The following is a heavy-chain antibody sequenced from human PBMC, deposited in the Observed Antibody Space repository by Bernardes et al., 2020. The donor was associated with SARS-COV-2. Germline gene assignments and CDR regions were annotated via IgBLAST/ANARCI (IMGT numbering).Heavy chain of an antibody. J-gene: IGHJ4*02. V-gene: IGHV3-23*01. CDR2: ISGSGGST. D-gene: IGHD4-17*01. CDR3: AKDSVYGDYAYFDY. Sequence: VGPLSLSCAASGFTFRSYAMSWVRQAPGKGLEWVSAISGSGGSTYYADSVKGRFTISRDNSKNTLYLQMNSLRAEDTAVYYCAKDSVYGDYAYFDYWGQGTLVTVSS. CDR1: GFTFRSYA.